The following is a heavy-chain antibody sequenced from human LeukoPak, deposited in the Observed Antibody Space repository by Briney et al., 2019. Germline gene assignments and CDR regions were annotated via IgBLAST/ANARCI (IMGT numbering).Heavy chain of an antibody. J-gene: IGHJ4*02. CDR3: ARRRYCSGNSCTPDY. D-gene: IGHD2-15*01. CDR2: IYPDDSDT. V-gene: IGHV5-51*01. CDR1: GYSFTDYW. Sequence: GESLKISCKGSGYSFTDYWIAWARQMPGKGLELMGIIYPDDSDTRYSPSFQGQVTISADESINTAYLQWSGLKASDTAIYYCARRRYCSGNSCTPDYWGQGTLVTVSS.